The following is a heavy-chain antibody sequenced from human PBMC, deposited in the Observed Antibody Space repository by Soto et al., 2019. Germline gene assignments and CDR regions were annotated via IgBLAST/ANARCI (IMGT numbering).Heavy chain of an antibody. CDR3: AREYVLRFLEWSSPATRHGGSGMDV. D-gene: IGHD3-3*01. V-gene: IGHV3-30-3*01. CDR1: GFTFSSYA. Sequence: QAGGSLRLSCAASGFTFSSYAMHWVRQAPGKGLEWVAVISYDGSNKYYADSVKGRFTISRDNSKNTLYLQMNSLRAEDTAVYYCAREYVLRFLEWSSPATRHGGSGMDVWGQGTSVTVSS. CDR2: ISYDGSNK. J-gene: IGHJ6*02.